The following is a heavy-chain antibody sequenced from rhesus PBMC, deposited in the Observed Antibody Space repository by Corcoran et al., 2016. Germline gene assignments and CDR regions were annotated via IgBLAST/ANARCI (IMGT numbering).Heavy chain of an antibody. Sequence: QLHLQESGPGLVKPSETLSLTCAGPGGSLSGNYWTWSRQPPGKGLEWIGRIAGMGGTTDYNPSLKSRVTISIDTSKNQFSLKLTSVTAADTAVYFCARPFDYWGQGVLVTVSS. CDR3: ARPFDY. CDR1: GGSLSGNY. J-gene: IGHJ4*01. V-gene: IGHV4-173*01. CDR2: IAGMGGTT.